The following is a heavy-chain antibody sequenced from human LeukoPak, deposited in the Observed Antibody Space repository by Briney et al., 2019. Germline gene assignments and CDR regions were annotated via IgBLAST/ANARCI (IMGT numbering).Heavy chain of an antibody. CDR1: GGSFSNFY. CDR3: ARDVNY. Sequence: SETLSLTCTVSGGSFSNFYWSWIRQSPGKGLEWIGYIVFSGTTNYNTSPRSRATISVDTSKNQSSLRLTSVTASDTAVYYCARDVNYWGQGTLVTVSS. CDR2: IVFSGTT. V-gene: IGHV4-59*01. J-gene: IGHJ4*02.